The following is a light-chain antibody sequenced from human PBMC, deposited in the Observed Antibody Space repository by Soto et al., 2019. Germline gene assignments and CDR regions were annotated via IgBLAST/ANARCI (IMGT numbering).Light chain of an antibody. J-gene: IGKJ2*01. V-gene: IGKV1-5*01. CDR2: DVS. CDR3: QQSRT. Sequence: DIQMTQSPSTLSASVGETVTITCRASQTTNNWLAWYQHKPGKAPELLIYDVSALASGVPSRFSGSGSGTEFTLTISSLQPDDFATYYCQQSRTFGQGTKLEIK. CDR1: QTTNNW.